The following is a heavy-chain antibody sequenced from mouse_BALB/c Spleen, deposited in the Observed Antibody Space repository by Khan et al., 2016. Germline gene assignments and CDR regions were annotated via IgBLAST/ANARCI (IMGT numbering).Heavy chain of an antibody. CDR2: INYDGCN. CDR3: IRENGYGSYYAMDY. Sequence: EVQLQESGPGLVKPSQSLSLTCSVTGYSITSGYYWNWIRLFPGNKLEWMGYINYDGCNNYNPSLKNRISITRDTSKKQFFLKLNSVTTEDTATDCCIRENGYGSYYAMDYWRKGTSVTVAS. D-gene: IGHD2-2*01. CDR1: GYSITSGYY. V-gene: IGHV3-6*02. J-gene: IGHJ4*01.